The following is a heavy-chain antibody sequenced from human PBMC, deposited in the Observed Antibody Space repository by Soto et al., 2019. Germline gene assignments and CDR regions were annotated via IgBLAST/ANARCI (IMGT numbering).Heavy chain of an antibody. CDR2: ISGSGGST. D-gene: IGHD3-22*01. Sequence: GGSLRLSCAASGFTFSSYAMSWVRQAPGKGLEWVSAISGSGGSTYYADSVKGRFTISRDNSKNTLYLQMNSLRAEDTAVYYCAKLLGRPAGEQDYYDSSGYYYHVVVGAFDIWGQGTMVTVSS. CDR3: AKLLGRPAGEQDYYDSSGYYYHVVVGAFDI. CDR1: GFTFSSYA. V-gene: IGHV3-23*01. J-gene: IGHJ3*02.